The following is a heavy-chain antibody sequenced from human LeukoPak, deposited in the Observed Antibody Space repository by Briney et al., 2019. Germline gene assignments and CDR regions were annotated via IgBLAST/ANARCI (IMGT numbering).Heavy chain of an antibody. J-gene: IGHJ4*02. V-gene: IGHV3-72*01. D-gene: IGHD3-22*01. CDR2: SRNKANRYTT. CDR3: ARGAKDYVSSGYYYVHFDY. CDR1: GFTLSDHY. Sequence: GGSLRLSCAAPGFTLSDHYMDWVRQAPGRGLEWVGRSRNKANRYTTEYAASVKGRFTISRDESKNLLYLQMNSLKIEDTAVYYCARGAKDYVSSGYYYVHFDYWGQGTLVTVSS.